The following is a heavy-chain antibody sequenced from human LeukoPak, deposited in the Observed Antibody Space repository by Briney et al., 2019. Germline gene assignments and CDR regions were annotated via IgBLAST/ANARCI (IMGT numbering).Heavy chain of an antibody. D-gene: IGHD5-18*01. CDR1: GGTFINYA. J-gene: IGHJ6*02. CDR3: ARLPGTAMVTPLYYYGMDV. V-gene: IGHV1-69*04. CDR2: IIPILGIA. Sequence: GSSVKVSYKASGGTFINYAITWVRQAPGQGLEWMGRIIPILGIANYAQKFQGRVTITADKSTSTAYMELSSLRSEDTAVYYCARLPGTAMVTPLYYYGMDVWGQGTTVTVSS.